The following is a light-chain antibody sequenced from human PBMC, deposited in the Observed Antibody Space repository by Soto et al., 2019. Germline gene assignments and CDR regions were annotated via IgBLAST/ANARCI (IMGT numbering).Light chain of an antibody. Sequence: DIQVTQSPSTLSASVGDRVTITCRASQSISIWLAWYQQKPGKAPKLLIYDASTLESGVSSRFSGSGSGTEFTLTISSLQPEDFANYYCQQYNDNSPTIGGGTKVEIK. CDR2: DAS. CDR1: QSISIW. V-gene: IGKV1-5*01. CDR3: QQYNDNSPT. J-gene: IGKJ4*01.